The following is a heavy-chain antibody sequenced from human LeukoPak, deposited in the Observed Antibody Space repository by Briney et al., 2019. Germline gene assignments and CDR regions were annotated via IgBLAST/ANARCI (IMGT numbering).Heavy chain of an antibody. CDR2: INPNSGGT. CDR3: ARADRLDGGPYLIGP. Sequence: ASVKVTCKTSGYSFTDYYMHWVRQAPGQGLEWMGWINPNSGGTSSAQKFQGRVTMTRDTSITTVYMEVSWLTSDDTAIYYCARADRLDGGPYLIGPWGQGTLVTVSS. J-gene: IGHJ5*02. V-gene: IGHV1-2*02. CDR1: GYSFTDYY. D-gene: IGHD2-21*01.